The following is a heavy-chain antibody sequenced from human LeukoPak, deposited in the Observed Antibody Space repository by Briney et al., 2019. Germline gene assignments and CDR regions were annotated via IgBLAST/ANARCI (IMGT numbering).Heavy chain of an antibody. CDR2: ISGSGGST. Sequence: GGSLRLSCAASGFTFSSFAMSCVRPAPGKGLEWVSAISGSGGSTYYADSVKGRFTISRDNSKNTLYLQMNSLRAEDTAVYYCAKDLSSSSSVVVVAAKHDYWGQGTLVTVSS. J-gene: IGHJ4*02. V-gene: IGHV3-23*01. CDR3: AKDLSSSSSVVVVAAKHDY. CDR1: GFTFSSFA. D-gene: IGHD2-15*01.